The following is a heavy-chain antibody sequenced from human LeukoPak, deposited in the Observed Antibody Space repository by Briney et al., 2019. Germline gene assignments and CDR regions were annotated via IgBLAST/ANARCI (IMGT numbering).Heavy chain of an antibody. CDR2: TYYRSKWYN. CDR3: ARDESGYCSSTSCYYGYAFDI. CDR1: GDGVSSNSAA. D-gene: IGHD2-2*01. J-gene: IGHJ3*02. Sequence: SQTLSLTCAISGDGVSSNSAAWNWIRQSPSRGLEWLGRTYYRSKWYNDYAVSVKSRITINPDTSKNQFSLQLNSVTPEDTAVYYCARDESGYCSSTSCYYGYAFDIWGQGTMVTVSS. V-gene: IGHV6-1*01.